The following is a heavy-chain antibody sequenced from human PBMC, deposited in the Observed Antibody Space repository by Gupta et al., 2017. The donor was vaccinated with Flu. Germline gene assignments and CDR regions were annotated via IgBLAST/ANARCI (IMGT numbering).Heavy chain of an antibody. Sequence: GQGLEWMGGIIPICGTANYAQKFQGRVTITADESTSTAYMELSSLRSEDTAVYYCARYLYSGSYENPRAFDIWGQGTMVTVSS. CDR3: ARYLYSGSYENPRAFDI. CDR2: IIPICGTA. D-gene: IGHD1-26*01. J-gene: IGHJ3*02. V-gene: IGHV1-69*01.